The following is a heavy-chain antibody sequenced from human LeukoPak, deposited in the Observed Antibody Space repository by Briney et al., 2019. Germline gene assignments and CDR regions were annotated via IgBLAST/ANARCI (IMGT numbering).Heavy chain of an antibody. CDR3: ARSPADILTGDYFDY. J-gene: IGHJ4*02. CDR2: INPNSGGT. D-gene: IGHD3-9*01. CDR1: GYTFTGYY. Sequence: ASVKVSCKASGYTFTGYYMHWVRQAPGQGLVWMGWINPNSGGTNYAQKFQGRVTMTRDTSISTAYMELSRLRSDDTAVYYCARSPADILTGDYFDYWGQGTLVTVSS. V-gene: IGHV1-2*02.